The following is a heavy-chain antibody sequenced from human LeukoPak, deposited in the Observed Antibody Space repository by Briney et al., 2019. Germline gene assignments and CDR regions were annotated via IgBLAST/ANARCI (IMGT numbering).Heavy chain of an antibody. Sequence: ASVKVSCKASGYTFTSYGISWVRQAPGQGLEWMGWISAYSGNTNYAQKLQGRVTMTTDASTSTAYMELRSLRSDDTAVYYCARDTWQQLVRSSDYYYYMDVWGKGTTVTVSS. J-gene: IGHJ6*03. CDR2: ISAYSGNT. CDR1: GYTFTSYG. V-gene: IGHV1-18*01. CDR3: ARDTWQQLVRSSDYYYYMDV. D-gene: IGHD6-13*01.